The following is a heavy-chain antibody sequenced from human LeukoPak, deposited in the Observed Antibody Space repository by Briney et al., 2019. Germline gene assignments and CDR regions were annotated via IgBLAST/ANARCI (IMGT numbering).Heavy chain of an antibody. CDR3: ATVNRVGATGGPDAFDI. CDR2: VDTEDGET. CDR1: GYTFTDYY. J-gene: IGHJ3*02. D-gene: IGHD1-26*01. Sequence: ASVKVSCKVSGYTFTDYYMHWVQQAPGKGLEWMGLVDTEDGETIYAEKFQGRVTITADTSTDTAYMELSSLRSEDTAVYYGATVNRVGATGGPDAFDIWGQGTMVTVSS. V-gene: IGHV1-69-2*01.